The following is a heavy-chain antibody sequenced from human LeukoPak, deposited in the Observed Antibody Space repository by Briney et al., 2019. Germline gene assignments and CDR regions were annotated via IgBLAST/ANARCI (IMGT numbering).Heavy chain of an antibody. CDR1: GGTFISYA. CDR3: ARGHDYYDSSGYLVY. CDR2: IIPIFGTA. V-gene: IGHV1-69*13. Sequence: SVKVSCKASGGTFISYAISWVRQAPGQGLEWMGGIIPIFGTANYAQKFQGRVTITADESTSTAYMELSSLRSEDTAVYYCARGHDYYDSSGYLVYWGQGTLVTVSS. D-gene: IGHD3-22*01. J-gene: IGHJ4*02.